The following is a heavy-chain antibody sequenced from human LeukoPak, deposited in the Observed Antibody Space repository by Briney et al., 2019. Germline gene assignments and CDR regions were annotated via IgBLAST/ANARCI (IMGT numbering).Heavy chain of an antibody. CDR1: GGSISSSSYY. CDR3: ARSQLERLIPPYYYYYYMDV. D-gene: IGHD1-1*01. V-gene: IGHV4-39*01. J-gene: IGHJ6*03. Sequence: SETLSLTCTVSGGSISSSSYYWGWIRQPPGKGLEWIGSIYYSGSTYYNPSLKSRVTISVDTSENQFSLKLSSVTAADTAVYYCARSQLERLIPPYYYYYYMDVWGKGTTVTIPS. CDR2: IYYSGST.